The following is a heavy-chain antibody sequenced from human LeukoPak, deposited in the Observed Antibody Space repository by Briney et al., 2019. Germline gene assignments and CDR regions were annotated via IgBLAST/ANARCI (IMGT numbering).Heavy chain of an antibody. CDR3: AGARFDP. V-gene: IGHV3-7*03. CDR1: GFAFSNSW. J-gene: IGHJ5*02. CDR2: IKQGGSEI. Sequence: GGSLRLSCAASGFAFSNSWMSWVRQAPGKGLEWVANIKQGGSEIYYVDSVKGRFTISRDNAKNSLYLQMNSLRAEDTAVYYCAGARFDPWGQGTLVTVSS.